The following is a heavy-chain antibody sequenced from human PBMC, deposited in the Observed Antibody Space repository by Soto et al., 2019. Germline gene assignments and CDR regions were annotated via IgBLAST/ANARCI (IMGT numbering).Heavy chain of an antibody. D-gene: IGHD1-1*01. J-gene: IGHJ3*01. CDR3: ATWLQREHAYDV. CDR2: VYDADGK. V-gene: IGHV3-53*01. CDR1: RMTVSGKKY. Sequence: DVQLVESGGGLIHRGGSLRLSCAVVRMTVSGKKYVAWVRQAPGKGLEWVSGVYDADGKYYADSVKGRFTTSRDSSKTIVYLEMNDLGPEDTAIYYCATWLQREHAYDVWGQGTTVTVSS.